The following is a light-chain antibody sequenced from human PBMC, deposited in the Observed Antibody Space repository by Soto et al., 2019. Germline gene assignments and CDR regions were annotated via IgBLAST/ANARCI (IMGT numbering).Light chain of an antibody. Sequence: IQLSQSPSFLSASGGDRVRITCRASQGISSYLAWYQQKPGKAPKLLIYAASTLQSGVPSRFSGSGSGTDFTLIISSLQPEDFATYYCQQSYSTPPTFGQGTKVDI. CDR3: QQSYSTPPT. J-gene: IGKJ1*01. CDR1: QGISSY. CDR2: AAS. V-gene: IGKV1-39*01.